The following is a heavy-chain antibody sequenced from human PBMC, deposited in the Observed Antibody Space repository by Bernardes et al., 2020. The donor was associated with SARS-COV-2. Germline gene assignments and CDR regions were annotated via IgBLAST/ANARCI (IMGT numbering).Heavy chain of an antibody. D-gene: IGHD3-3*01. V-gene: IGHV3-48*02. Sequence: GGSLRLSCAASGFTFSRYTMNWVRQAPGKGLEWVSYISCSSTSIYYADSVKGLFTISRDNAKNSLYLHMNSLRDEDTAVYYCARGEGCDFWDDNTSFDSWGQGTQVTVSS. CDR2: ISCSSTSI. CDR3: ARGEGCDFWDDNTSFDS. CDR1: GFTFSRYT. J-gene: IGHJ4*02.